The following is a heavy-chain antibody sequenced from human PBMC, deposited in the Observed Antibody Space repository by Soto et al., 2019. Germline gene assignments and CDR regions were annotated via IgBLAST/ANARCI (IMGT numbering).Heavy chain of an antibody. J-gene: IGHJ4*02. CDR3: ARVAMGFDY. V-gene: IGHV4-34*01. Sequence: QVQLQQWGAGLLKPSETLSLTCAVYGGSFSGYYWSWIRQPPGKGLEWIGEINHSGSTNYNPSLKTRGTTXVDTSKNQFSLKLSSVTAADTAVYYCARVAMGFDYWGQGTLVTVSS. CDR1: GGSFSGYY. D-gene: IGHD5-18*01. CDR2: INHSGST.